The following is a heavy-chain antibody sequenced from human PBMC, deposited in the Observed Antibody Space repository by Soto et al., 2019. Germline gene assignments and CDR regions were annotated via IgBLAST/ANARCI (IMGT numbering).Heavy chain of an antibody. CDR2: IYYSGST. CDR3: ARVPWQWLGGYAYDI. Sequence: SETLSLTCTFSGGSISSYYWSWIRQPPGKGLEWIGYIYYSGSTNYNPSLKSRVTISVDTSKNQFSLKLSSVTAADTAVYYCARVPWQWLGGYAYDIWGQGTMVTVSS. J-gene: IGHJ3*02. D-gene: IGHD6-19*01. V-gene: IGHV4-59*01. CDR1: GGSISSYY.